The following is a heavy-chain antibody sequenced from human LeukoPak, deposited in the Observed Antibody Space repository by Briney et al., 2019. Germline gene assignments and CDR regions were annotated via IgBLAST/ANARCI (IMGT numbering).Heavy chain of an antibody. D-gene: IGHD3-3*01. CDR1: GFSFSRYW. CDR2: IKEDGSEK. J-gene: IGHJ6*03. Sequence: PGGSLRLSCVASGFSFSRYWMSWVRQAPGKGLEWVANIKEDGSEKYYVDSVKGRFTISRDNAKNSVYLQMNSLRAEDTAVYYCARQYPGYYDFWSGIYYYYYYMDVWGKGTTVTVSS. V-gene: IGHV3-7*03. CDR3: ARQYPGYYDFWSGIYYYYYYMDV.